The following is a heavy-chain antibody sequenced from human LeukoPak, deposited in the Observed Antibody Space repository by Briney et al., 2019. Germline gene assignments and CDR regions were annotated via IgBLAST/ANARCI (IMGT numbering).Heavy chain of an antibody. CDR2: ISSNGGST. Sequence: GGSLRLSCAASGFTFSSYAMHWVRQAAGKGLEYVSAISSNGGSTYYANSVKGRFTISRDNSKNTLYLQMGSLRAEDMAVYYCATGPAVTGSNWGQGTLVTVSS. CDR3: ATGPAVTGSN. D-gene: IGHD4-17*01. V-gene: IGHV3-64*01. CDR1: GFTFSSYA. J-gene: IGHJ4*02.